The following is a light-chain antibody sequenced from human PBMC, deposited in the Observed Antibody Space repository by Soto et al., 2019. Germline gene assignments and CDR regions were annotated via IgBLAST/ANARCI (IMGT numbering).Light chain of an antibody. CDR2: KAS. CDR1: QSISSW. J-gene: IGKJ1*01. V-gene: IGKV1-5*03. CDR3: QQYNDNWT. Sequence: DIQMTQSPSTLSASVGDRVTITCRASQSISSWLAWHQQKPGKAPRLLIYKASNLESGVASRFSGSGSGTEFTLTITSLQPDDSAIDYCQQYNDNWTFGQGTKVEIK.